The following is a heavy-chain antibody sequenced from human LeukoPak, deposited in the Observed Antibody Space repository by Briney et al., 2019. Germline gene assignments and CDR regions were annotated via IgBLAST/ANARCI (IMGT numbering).Heavy chain of an antibody. D-gene: IGHD1-1*01. J-gene: IGHJ4*02. V-gene: IGHV3-43*02. CDR2: ISGDGGST. Sequence: GGPLRLSCAASGFPFSSYVMHWARHPPGKVLEWVSLISGDGGSTYYADSVKGRFTISRDNSKNSLYLQMNSLRTEDTALYYCAKARGWGYIYWGQGTLVTVSS. CDR1: GFPFSSYV. CDR3: AKARGWGYIY.